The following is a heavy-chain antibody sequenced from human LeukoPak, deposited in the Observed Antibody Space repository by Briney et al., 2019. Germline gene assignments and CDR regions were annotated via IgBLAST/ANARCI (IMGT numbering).Heavy chain of an antibody. V-gene: IGHV1-69*13. CDR1: GYTFTSYG. J-gene: IGHJ5*02. D-gene: IGHD3-22*01. Sequence: ASVKVSCKASGYTFTSYGISWVRQAPGQGLEWMGGIIPIFGTANYAQKFQGRVTITADESTSTAYMELSSLRSEDTAVYYCARALYYYDSSGYYSAGWFDPWGQGTLVTVSS. CDR3: ARALYYYDSSGYYSAGWFDP. CDR2: IIPIFGTA.